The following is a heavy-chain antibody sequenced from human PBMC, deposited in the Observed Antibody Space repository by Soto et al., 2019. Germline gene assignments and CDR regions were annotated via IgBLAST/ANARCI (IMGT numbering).Heavy chain of an antibody. Sequence: PVGSLRLSCAASGFTFSSYAMSWVRQAPGKGLEWVSAISYSGGSTYYADPVKGRFTISRDNSKNTMYLQMNSLRVDDTAVYYCAKVPTGEMATVFQAFDIWGQGTMVTVSS. CDR3: AKVPTGEMATVFQAFDI. CDR2: ISYSGGST. V-gene: IGHV3-23*01. CDR1: GFTFSSYA. D-gene: IGHD4-4*01. J-gene: IGHJ3*02.